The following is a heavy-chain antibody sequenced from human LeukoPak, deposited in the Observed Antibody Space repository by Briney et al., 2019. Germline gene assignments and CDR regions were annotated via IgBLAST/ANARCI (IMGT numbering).Heavy chain of an antibody. CDR2: IYHSGST. CDR1: GYSISSGYY. J-gene: IGHJ4*02. D-gene: IGHD3-22*01. Sequence: SETLSLTCTVSGYSISSGYYWGWIRQPPGKGLEWIGNIYHSGSTYYNPSLKSRATISVDTSKNQFSLKLGSVTAADTAVYYCARGRYDSSGYYPNYWGQGTLVTVSS. V-gene: IGHV4-38-2*02. CDR3: ARGRYDSSGYYPNY.